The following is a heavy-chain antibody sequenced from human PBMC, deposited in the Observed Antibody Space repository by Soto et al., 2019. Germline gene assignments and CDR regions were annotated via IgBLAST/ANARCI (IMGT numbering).Heavy chain of an antibody. CDR3: ARGAENYDILTGYSEGTLDY. J-gene: IGHJ4*02. CDR2: IYRGDGT. V-gene: IGHV3-66*01. D-gene: IGHD3-9*01. CDR1: GFTVSSNY. Sequence: PGGSLRLSCAASGFTVSSNYMSWVRQAPGKGPEWVSGIYRGDGTYYADSVKGRFTISRDKSKTTLYLQMNSLRAEDTAVYYCARGAENYDILTGYSEGTLDYWGQGTLVTVSS.